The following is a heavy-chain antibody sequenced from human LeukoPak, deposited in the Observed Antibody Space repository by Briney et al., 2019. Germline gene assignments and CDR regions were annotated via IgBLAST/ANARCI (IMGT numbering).Heavy chain of an antibody. V-gene: IGHV4-59*01. CDR1: GASINTFH. J-gene: IGHJ4*02. CDR3: ATTQRWLAFDY. D-gene: IGHD6-19*01. CDR2: LYHSGTT. Sequence: SETLSLTCTFSGASINTFHWSWIRQPPGKGLEWIGSLYHSGTTNYSPSLQPRVTTSVDASKNEFSLRLNSVTAADTAIYYCATTQRWLAFDYWGQGSLVTVSS.